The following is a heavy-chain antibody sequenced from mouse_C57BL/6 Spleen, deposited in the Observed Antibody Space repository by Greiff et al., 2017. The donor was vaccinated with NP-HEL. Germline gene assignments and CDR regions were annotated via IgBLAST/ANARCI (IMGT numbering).Heavy chain of an antibody. D-gene: IGHD1-1*01. Sequence: EVKLMESGPELVKPGASVKMSCKASGYTFTDYNMHWVKQSHGKSLEWIGYINPNNGGTSYNQKFKGKATLTVNKSSSTAYMELRSLTSEDSAVYYCARRVYPFDYWGQGTTLTVSS. CDR2: INPNNGGT. CDR3: ARRVYPFDY. V-gene: IGHV1-22*01. J-gene: IGHJ2*01. CDR1: GYTFTDYN.